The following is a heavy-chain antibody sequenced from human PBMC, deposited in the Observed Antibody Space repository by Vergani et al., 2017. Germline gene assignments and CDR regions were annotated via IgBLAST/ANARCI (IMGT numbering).Heavy chain of an antibody. J-gene: IGHJ6*03. D-gene: IGHD5-12*01. CDR3: AREVLGYSGYERYYYYMDV. Sequence: VQLVESGGGVVQPGRSLRLSCAASGFTVSSNYMSWVRQAPGKGLEWVSVIYSGGSTYYADSVKGRFTISRDNSKNTLYLQMNSLRAEDTAVYYCAREVLGYSGYERYYYYMDVWGKGTTVTVSS. CDR2: IYSGGST. CDR1: GFTVSSNY. V-gene: IGHV3-66*01.